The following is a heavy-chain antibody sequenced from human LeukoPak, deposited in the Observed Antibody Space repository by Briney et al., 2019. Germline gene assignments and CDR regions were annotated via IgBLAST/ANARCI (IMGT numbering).Heavy chain of an antibody. CDR1: GGSFSGYY. CDR3: ARGRSSGWPYYYYYMDV. CDR2: INHSGST. D-gene: IGHD6-19*01. J-gene: IGHJ6*03. V-gene: IGHV4-34*01. Sequence: SETLSLTCAVYGGSFSGYYWSWIRQPPGKGLEWIGEINHSGSTNYNPSLESRVTISVDTSKNQFSLKLSSVTAADTAVYYCARGRSSGWPYYYYYMDVWGKGTTVTVSS.